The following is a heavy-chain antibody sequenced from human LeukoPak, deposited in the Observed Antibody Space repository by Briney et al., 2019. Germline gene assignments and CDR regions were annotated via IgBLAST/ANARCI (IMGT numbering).Heavy chain of an antibody. CDR2: IKSKTDGGTT. CDR3: TTSYDSSGYYYYFDY. D-gene: IGHD3-22*01. V-gene: IGHV3-15*01. J-gene: IGHJ4*02. CDR1: GFTFSNAW. Sequence: PGGSLRLSCAASGFTFSNAWMSWVRQAPGKGLEWVGRIKSKTDGGTTDYAAPVKGRFTISRDDSKNTLYLQMNSLKTEDTAVYYCTTSYDSSGYYYYFDYWGQGTLVTVSS.